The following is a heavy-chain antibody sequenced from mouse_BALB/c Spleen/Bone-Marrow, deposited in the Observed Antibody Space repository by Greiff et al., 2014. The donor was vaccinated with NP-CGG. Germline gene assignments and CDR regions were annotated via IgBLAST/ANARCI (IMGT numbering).Heavy chain of an antibody. V-gene: IGHV5-17*02. Sequence: EVQLVESGGGLVQPGGSRKLSCAASGFTLSSFGMHWVRQAPEKGLEWVAYISSGSSTIYYADTVKGRFTISRDNPKNTLFLQMTSLRSEDTAMYYCARGAARATWFAYWGQGTLVTVSA. CDR1: GFTLSSFG. CDR2: ISSGSSTI. J-gene: IGHJ3*01. CDR3: ARGAARATWFAY. D-gene: IGHD3-1*01.